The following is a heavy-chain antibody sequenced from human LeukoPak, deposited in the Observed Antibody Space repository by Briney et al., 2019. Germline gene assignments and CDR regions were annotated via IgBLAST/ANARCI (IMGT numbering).Heavy chain of an antibody. CDR3: AREGARDAFDI. CDR2: VYHSGTT. Sequence: SETLSLTCAVSGYSISSGRYWGWIWQPPGKGLEWIGGVYHSGTTYYNPSLKSRVTISVDTSKNQFSLKLSSVTAADTAVYYCAREGARDAFDIWGQGTMVTVSS. D-gene: IGHD4/OR15-4a*01. V-gene: IGHV4-38-2*02. J-gene: IGHJ3*02. CDR1: GYSISSGRY.